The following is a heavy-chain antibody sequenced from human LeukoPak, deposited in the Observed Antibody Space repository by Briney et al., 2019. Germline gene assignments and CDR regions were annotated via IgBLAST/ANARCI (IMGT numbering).Heavy chain of an antibody. CDR3: VAGHGSGHP. D-gene: IGHD3-10*01. Sequence: SVKVSCKASGFTFTNSAIQWVRQARGQRLEWIGWIVVGSGNTDYAQKFQDRVTITRDMSTSTAYMELSSLRYEDTAVFYRVAGHGSGHPWGQGTLVTVSS. CDR2: IVVGSGNT. CDR1: GFTFTNSA. J-gene: IGHJ4*02. V-gene: IGHV1-58*02.